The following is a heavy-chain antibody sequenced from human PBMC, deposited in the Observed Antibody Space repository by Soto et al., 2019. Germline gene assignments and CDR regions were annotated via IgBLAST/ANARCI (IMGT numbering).Heavy chain of an antibody. CDR1: GGTFSSYA. J-gene: IGHJ4*02. D-gene: IGHD5-18*01. Sequence: WASVKVSCKASGGTFSSYAISWVRQAPGQGLEWMGGIIPIFGTANYAQKFQGRVTITADESTSTAYMELSSLRSEDTAVYYCARDLMVKGNLDYWGQGTLVTVSS. CDR2: IIPIFGTA. V-gene: IGHV1-69*13. CDR3: ARDLMVKGNLDY.